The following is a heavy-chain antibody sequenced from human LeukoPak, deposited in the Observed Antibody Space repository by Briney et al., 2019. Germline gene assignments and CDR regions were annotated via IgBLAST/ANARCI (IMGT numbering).Heavy chain of an antibody. CDR2: ISYDGSNK. CDR1: GFTFSSYG. V-gene: IGHV3-30*18. Sequence: GGSLRLSCAASGFTFSSYGMHWVRQAPGKGLEWVAVISYDGSNKYYADSVKGRFTISRDNSKNTLYLQMNSLRAEDTAVYYCAKDSYSNFDYWGQGTLVTVSS. J-gene: IGHJ4*02. D-gene: IGHD2-15*01. CDR3: AKDSYSNFDY.